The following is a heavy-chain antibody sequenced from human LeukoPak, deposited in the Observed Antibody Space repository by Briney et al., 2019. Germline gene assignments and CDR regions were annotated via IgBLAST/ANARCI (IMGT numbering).Heavy chain of an antibody. CDR3: ARVYTDSGTNAPPDNWFDL. J-gene: IGHJ5*02. CDR1: GYTFTSYA. V-gene: IGHV1-3*01. CDR2: INAGNGNT. Sequence: ASVKVSCKASGYTFTSYAMHWVRQAPGQRLEWMGWINAGNGNTKYSQKFQGRVTITRDTSASTAYMELSSLRSEDTAVYYCARVYTDSGTNAPPDNWFDLWGQGTLVTVSS. D-gene: IGHD3-10*01.